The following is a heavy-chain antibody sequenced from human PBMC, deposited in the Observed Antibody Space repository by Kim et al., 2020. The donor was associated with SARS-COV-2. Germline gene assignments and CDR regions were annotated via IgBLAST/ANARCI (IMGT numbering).Heavy chain of an antibody. J-gene: IGHJ6*02. CDR2: SGSN. CDR3: ARVFRGMDV. V-gene: IGHV4-59*01. Sequence: SGSNNYHPSLKSRVTISVDTSKNQFSLKLNSMTAADTGVYYCARVFRGMDVWGQGTTVVLSS. D-gene: IGHD3-10*02.